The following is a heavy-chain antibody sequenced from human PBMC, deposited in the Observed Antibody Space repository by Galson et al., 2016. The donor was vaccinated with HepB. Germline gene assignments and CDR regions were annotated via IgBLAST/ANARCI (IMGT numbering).Heavy chain of an antibody. CDR2: ITPSSGDT. CDR3: ARGPLYSSSWYNS. CDR1: GYTFTDYY. V-gene: IGHV1-2*04. Sequence: SVKVSCKASGYTFTDYYLHWVRQAPGQGLEWMGWITPSSGDTRSAQKFHGWVTMTRDTSISTAYLEVTRLRSDDTAVYYCARGPLYSSSWYNSWGQGTLVTVSS. J-gene: IGHJ4*02. D-gene: IGHD6-13*01.